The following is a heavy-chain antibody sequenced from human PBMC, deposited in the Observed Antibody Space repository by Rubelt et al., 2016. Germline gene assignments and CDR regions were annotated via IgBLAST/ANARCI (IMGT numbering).Heavy chain of an antibody. J-gene: IGHJ4*02. CDR2: IYSGGST. Sequence: EVQLVESGGGLVQPGGSLRLSCAASGFTVSSHYMSWVRQAPGKGLEWVSVIYSGGSTYYADSVKGRLTISRDNSKNTRYLQMNSLRAEDTAVYYCARNWGFDYWGQGTLVTVSS. V-gene: IGHV3-66*01. CDR3: ARNWGFDY. CDR1: GFTVSSHY. D-gene: IGHD7-27*01.